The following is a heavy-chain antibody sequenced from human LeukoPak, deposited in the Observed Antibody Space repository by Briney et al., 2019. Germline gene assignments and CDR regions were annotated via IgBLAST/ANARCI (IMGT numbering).Heavy chain of an antibody. CDR1: GFTFSDYY. CDR3: AREDRSGSYYAAFDI. Sequence: GGSLRLSCAASGFTFSDYYMSWIRQAPGKGLEWVSYISSSSSYTNYADSVKDRFTISRDIAKNSLYLQMNSLRAEDTAVYYCAREDRSGSYYAAFDIWGQGTMVTVSS. J-gene: IGHJ3*02. D-gene: IGHD1-26*01. CDR2: ISSSSSYT. V-gene: IGHV3-11*06.